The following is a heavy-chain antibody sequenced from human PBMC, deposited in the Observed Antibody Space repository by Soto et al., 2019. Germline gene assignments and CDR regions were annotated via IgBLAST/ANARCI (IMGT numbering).Heavy chain of an antibody. CDR2: ISSSSSYI. Sequence: EVQLVESGGGLVKPGGSLRLSCAASGFTFSSYSMNWVHQAPGKGLEWVSSISSSSSYIYYADSVKGRFTISRDNAKNSLYLQMNSLRAEDTAVYYCALRGVATPFDYWGQGTLVTVSS. J-gene: IGHJ4*02. V-gene: IGHV3-21*01. D-gene: IGHD5-12*01. CDR3: ALRGVATPFDY. CDR1: GFTFSSYS.